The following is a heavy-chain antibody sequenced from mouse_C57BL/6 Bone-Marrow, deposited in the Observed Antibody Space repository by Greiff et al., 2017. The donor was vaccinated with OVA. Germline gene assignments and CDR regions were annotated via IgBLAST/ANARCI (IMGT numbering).Heavy chain of an antibody. CDR2: INPNYGTT. CDR1: GYSFTDYN. J-gene: IGHJ1*03. D-gene: IGHD2-1*01. Sequence: EVKLMESGPELVKPGASVKISCKASGYSFTDYNMNWVKQSNGKSLEWIGVINPNYGTTSYNQKFKGKATLTVDQSSSTAYMQLNSLTSEDSAVYFCARGVYGNYEGWYFDVWGTGTTVTVSS. V-gene: IGHV1-39*01. CDR3: ARGVYGNYEGWYFDV.